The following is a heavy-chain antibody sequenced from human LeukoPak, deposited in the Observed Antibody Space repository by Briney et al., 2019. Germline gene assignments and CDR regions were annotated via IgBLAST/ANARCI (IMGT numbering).Heavy chain of an antibody. D-gene: IGHD5-24*01. Sequence: SETLSLTCAVYGGSFSGYYWSWIRQPPGKGLEWIGEINHSGSTNYNPSLKSRVTISVDTSKNQFSLKLSSVTAAAPAVYYCARGHDGFLDYWGQGTLVTVSS. V-gene: IGHV4-34*01. CDR3: ARGHDGFLDY. CDR2: INHSGST. CDR1: GGSFSGYY. J-gene: IGHJ4*02.